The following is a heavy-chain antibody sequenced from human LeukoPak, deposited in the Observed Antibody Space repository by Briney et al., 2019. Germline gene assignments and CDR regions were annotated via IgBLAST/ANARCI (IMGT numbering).Heavy chain of an antibody. Sequence: GGSLRLSCAASGFTLSNAWMSWVRQAPGKGLEWVGRIKSKTDGGTTDYAAPVKGRFTISRDDSKNTLYLQMNSLKTEDTAVYYCTTRGETCSSTSCHPFDYWGQGTLVTVSS. D-gene: IGHD2-2*01. CDR1: GFTLSNAW. CDR3: TTRGETCSSTSCHPFDY. J-gene: IGHJ4*02. V-gene: IGHV3-15*01. CDR2: IKSKTDGGTT.